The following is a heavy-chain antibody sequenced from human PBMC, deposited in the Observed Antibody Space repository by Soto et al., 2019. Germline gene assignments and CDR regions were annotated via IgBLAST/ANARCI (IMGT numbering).Heavy chain of an antibody. D-gene: IGHD3-16*01. CDR2: ISSSGTVT. CDR3: ALTYAGHFDY. V-gene: IGHV3-48*02. Sequence: GGSLRLSCAASGFSLSSYSMNWGRQAPGKGLEWVSYISSSGTVTYYADSVRGRFTISRDKAKSSLYLQMNSLRDEDTAVYYCALTYAGHFDYWGQGTLVTVSS. J-gene: IGHJ4*02. CDR1: GFSLSSYS.